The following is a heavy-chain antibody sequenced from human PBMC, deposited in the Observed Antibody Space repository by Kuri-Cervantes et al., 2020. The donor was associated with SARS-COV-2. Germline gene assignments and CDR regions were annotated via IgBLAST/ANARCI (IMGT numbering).Heavy chain of an antibody. Sequence: GESLKISCAASGFTVSSNYMSWVRQAPGKGLEWVSVIYSGGSTYYADSVKGRFTISRDNSKNTLYLQMNSLRAEDTAVYYCARAGGNTAIWSDSWGQGTLVTVSS. D-gene: IGHD5-18*01. CDR2: IYSGGST. CDR1: GFTVSSNY. J-gene: IGHJ4*02. CDR3: ARAGGNTAIWSDS. V-gene: IGHV3-53*01.